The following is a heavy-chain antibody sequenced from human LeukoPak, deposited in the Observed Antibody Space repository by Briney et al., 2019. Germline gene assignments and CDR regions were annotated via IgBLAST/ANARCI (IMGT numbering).Heavy chain of an antibody. Sequence: SETLSLTCAVFGGSFRGYYWSWIRQPPGKGLEWIGYIYYSGSTYYNPSLQSRVIISVDTSKNQFSLKLTSVTAADTAVYYCARALYSMTTVTTEYWFDYWGQGTLVTVSS. CDR2: IYYSGST. J-gene: IGHJ4*02. CDR3: ARALYSMTTVTTEYWFDY. CDR1: GGSFRGYY. V-gene: IGHV4-30-4*08. D-gene: IGHD4-17*01.